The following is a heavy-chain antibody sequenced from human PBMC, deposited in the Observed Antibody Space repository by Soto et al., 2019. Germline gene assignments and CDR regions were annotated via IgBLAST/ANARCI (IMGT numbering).Heavy chain of an antibody. J-gene: IGHJ5*02. CDR2: ISHDGSNK. CDR1: GFIFSSYG. CDR3: AKLIGGIKAIGGTGNWLDP. D-gene: IGHD1-7*01. Sequence: PGGSLRLPCAASGFIFSSYGMYWIRQAPGKGLEWVAGISHDGSNKYYGDSVKGRCTISRDNSKNTLFLQIDSLRAEDTAVYYCAKLIGGIKAIGGTGNWLDPWGQGTLVTVSS. V-gene: IGHV3-30*18.